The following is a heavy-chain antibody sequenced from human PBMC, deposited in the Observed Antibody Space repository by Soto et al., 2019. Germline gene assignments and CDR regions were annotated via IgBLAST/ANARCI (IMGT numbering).Heavy chain of an antibody. J-gene: IGHJ4*02. V-gene: IGHV3-30-3*01. CDR2: ISYDGSNK. CDR3: ARVSMTTVTTDY. Sequence: PGGSLRLSCAASGFTFSSYAMHWVRQAPGKGLEWVAVISYDGSNKYYADSVKGRFTISRDNSKNTLYLQMNSLRAEDTAEYYCARVSMTTVTTDYWGQGTLVTVSS. CDR1: GFTFSSYA. D-gene: IGHD4-17*01.